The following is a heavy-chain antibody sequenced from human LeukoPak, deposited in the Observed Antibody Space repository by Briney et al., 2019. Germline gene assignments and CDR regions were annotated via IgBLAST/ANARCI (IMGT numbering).Heavy chain of an antibody. V-gene: IGHV1-3*01. CDR1: GGTFSTYA. J-gene: IGHJ4*02. Sequence: ASVKVSCKASGGTFSTYAIHWLRQAPGQRLEWMGWINAGNGNTKYSQKFQGRVTITRDTSASTAYMELSSLRSEDTAVYYCARVYCSASSCSYHYDQWGQGTLVTVSS. CDR2: INAGNGNT. CDR3: ARVYCSASSCSYHYDQ. D-gene: IGHD2-15*01.